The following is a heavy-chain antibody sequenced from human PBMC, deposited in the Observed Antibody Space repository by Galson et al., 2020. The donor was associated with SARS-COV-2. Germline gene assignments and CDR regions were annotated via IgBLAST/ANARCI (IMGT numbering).Heavy chain of an antibody. CDR1: GFTFSSYA. CDR3: ASERSNRIVGATLDY. CDR2: ISSNGGST. V-gene: IGHV3-64*01. J-gene: IGHJ4*02. Sequence: TGGSLRLSCAASGFTFSSYAMHWVRQAPGKGLEYVSAISSNGGSTYYANSVKGRFTISRDNSKNTLYLQMGSLRAEDMAVYYCASERSNRIVGATLDYWGQGTLVTVSS. D-gene: IGHD1-26*01.